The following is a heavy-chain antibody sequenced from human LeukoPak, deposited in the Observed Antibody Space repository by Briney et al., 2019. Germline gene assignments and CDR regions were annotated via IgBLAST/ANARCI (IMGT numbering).Heavy chain of an antibody. D-gene: IGHD5-12*01. Sequence: GGSLRLSCAASGFTFDDYAMHWVRQAPGKGLEWVSGISWNSGSIGYADSVKGRFTISRDNAKNSLYLQMNSLRAEDMALYYCAKTFGGYIHDAFDIWGQGTMVTVSS. CDR3: AKTFGGYIHDAFDI. CDR1: GFTFDDYA. J-gene: IGHJ3*02. V-gene: IGHV3-9*03. CDR2: ISWNSGSI.